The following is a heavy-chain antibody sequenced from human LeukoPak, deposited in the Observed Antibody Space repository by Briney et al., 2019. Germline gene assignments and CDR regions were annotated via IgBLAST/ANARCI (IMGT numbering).Heavy chain of an antibody. D-gene: IGHD6-13*01. V-gene: IGHV4-34*01. CDR2: INHSGST. CDR3: ARGKIEYSGRMFDP. CDR1: GGSFSGYY. J-gene: IGHJ5*02. Sequence: SETLSLTCAVYGGSFSGYYWSWIRQPPGKGLEWIGEINHSGSTNYNPSLKSRVTISVDTSKNQFSLKLSSVTTADTAVYYCARGKIEYSGRMFDPWGQGTLVTVSS.